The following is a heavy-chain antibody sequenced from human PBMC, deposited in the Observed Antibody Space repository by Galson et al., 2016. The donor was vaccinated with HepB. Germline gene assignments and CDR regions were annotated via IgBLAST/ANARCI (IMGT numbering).Heavy chain of an antibody. CDR2: IYWDDDK. D-gene: IGHD4-11*01. CDR1: GFSLNTYSVG. V-gene: IGHV2-5*02. CDR3: VLDTNYYQVRY. J-gene: IGHJ4*02. Sequence: PALVKPTQTLTLTCTFSGFSLNTYSVGVGWMRQPPGKAPEWLALIYWDDDKGYNPSLESRLSITKDTSKNQVVLAMTNIDPVDTATHYCVLDTNYYQVRYWGQGILATVSS.